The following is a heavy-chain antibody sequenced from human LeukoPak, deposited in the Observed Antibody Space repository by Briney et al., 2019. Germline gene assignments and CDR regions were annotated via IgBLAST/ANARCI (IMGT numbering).Heavy chain of an antibody. CDR3: ATHTIGYSSSGAFDI. Sequence: GGSLILSCAASGFTFSSYEMNWVRQAPGKGLEWVSYISSSGSTINYADSVKGRFTTSRDNAKNSLYLQMNSLRAEDTAVYYCATHTIGYSSSGAFDIWGQGTMVTVSS. V-gene: IGHV3-48*03. CDR2: ISSSGSTI. D-gene: IGHD6-13*01. CDR1: GFTFSSYE. J-gene: IGHJ3*02.